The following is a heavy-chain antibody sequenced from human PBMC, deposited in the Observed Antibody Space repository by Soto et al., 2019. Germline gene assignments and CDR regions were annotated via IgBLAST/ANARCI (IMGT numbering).Heavy chain of an antibody. D-gene: IGHD1-26*01. J-gene: IGHJ5*02. V-gene: IGHV1-18*01. CDR1: GYTFSSYG. CDR2: ISAYNGNT. Sequence: QVQLVQSGAEVKKPGASVKVSCKASGYTFSSYGISWVRQAPGQGLEWMGWISAYNGNTNYAQNLQGRVTITTDTTASTAYMELRSLRSDDTAVYNCARDQGGGWFDPWGRGTLVTVSS. CDR3: ARDQGGGWFDP.